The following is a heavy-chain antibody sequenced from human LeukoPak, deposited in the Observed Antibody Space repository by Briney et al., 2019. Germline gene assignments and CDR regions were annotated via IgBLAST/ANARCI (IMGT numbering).Heavy chain of an antibody. CDR2: IYYSGST. CDR3: ARARSVVTGWFDP. V-gene: IGHV4-59*01. D-gene: IGHD1-20*01. CDR1: GGSISSYY. J-gene: IGHJ5*02. Sequence: SETLSLTCTVSGGSISSYYWSWIRQPPGKGLEWIGYIYYSGSTNYNPSLKSRVTISVDTSKNQFSLKLSSVTAADTAVYYYARARSVVTGWFDPWGQGTLVTVSS.